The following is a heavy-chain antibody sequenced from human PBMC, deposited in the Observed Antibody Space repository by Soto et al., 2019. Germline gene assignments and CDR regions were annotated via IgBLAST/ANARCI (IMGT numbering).Heavy chain of an antibody. CDR3: ARPLYCSGGSCYRGADAFDI. Sequence: SETLSRTCAVYGGSFSGYYWSWIRQPPGKGLEWIGEINHSGSTNYNPSLKSRVTISVDTSKNQFSLKLSSVTAADTAVYYCARPLYCSGGSCYRGADAFDIWGQGTMVTVSS. J-gene: IGHJ3*02. D-gene: IGHD2-15*01. CDR1: GGSFSGYY. CDR2: INHSGST. V-gene: IGHV4-34*01.